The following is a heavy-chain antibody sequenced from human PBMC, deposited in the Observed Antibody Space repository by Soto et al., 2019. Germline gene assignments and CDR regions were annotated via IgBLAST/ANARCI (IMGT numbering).Heavy chain of an antibody. J-gene: IGHJ4*02. CDR3: ARLTVVSTFFFDY. CDR2: VYQSGST. V-gene: IGHV4-30-2*01. CDR1: GGSISSGGYS. Sequence: QLQLQESGSGLVKPSQTLSLTCAVSGGSISSGGYSWSWIRQPPGKGLEWIGYVYQSGSTSYNPSLKSRVSISVDRSKNQFSLRLRSVTATDTAVYFCARLTVVSTFFFDYWGQGTLVTVSS. D-gene: IGHD4-17*01.